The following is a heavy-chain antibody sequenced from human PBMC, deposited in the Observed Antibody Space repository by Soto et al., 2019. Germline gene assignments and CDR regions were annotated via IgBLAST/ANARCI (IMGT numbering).Heavy chain of an antibody. CDR1: GVSISSGGYS. CDR2: IYHSGST. CDR3: GRVVCGFTCGGELDWFDH. D-gene: IGHD2-21*01. Sequence: TLSLTCAVSGVSISSGGYSWIWLRQPPGKGLEWIGYIYHSGSTYYNPSLKSRVTISVDRSKNQFSLKLSSVTAADTAVYYCGRVVCGFTCGGELDWFDHWGQGTLVTVSS. V-gene: IGHV4-30-2*01. J-gene: IGHJ5*02.